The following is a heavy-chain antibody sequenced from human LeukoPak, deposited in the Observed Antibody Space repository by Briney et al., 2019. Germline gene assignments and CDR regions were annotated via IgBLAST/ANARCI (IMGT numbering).Heavy chain of an antibody. CDR1: GGSISGYY. V-gene: IGHV4-59*12. D-gene: IGHD3/OR15-3a*01. J-gene: IGHJ3*02. Sequence: SETLSLTCTVSGGSISGYYWSWIRQPPGKGLEWIGYIYYSGSTNYNPSLKSRVTMSVDTSKNQFSLKLSSVTAADTAVYYCARDRGFGLRGAFDIWGQGTMVTVSS. CDR2: IYYSGST. CDR3: ARDRGFGLRGAFDI.